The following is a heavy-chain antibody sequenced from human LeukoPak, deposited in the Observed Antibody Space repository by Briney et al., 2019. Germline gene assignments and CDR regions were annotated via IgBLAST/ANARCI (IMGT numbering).Heavy chain of an antibody. CDR1: GFTFSGSA. CDR3: TRSALGYFDY. Sequence: GGSLRLSCAASGFTFSGSAMHWVRQASGKGLEWVGRIRSKANGYATAYAASVKGRFTISRDDSKNTAYLQMNSLKTEDTAVYYCTRSALGYFDYWGQGTLVTVSS. CDR2: IRSKANGYAT. J-gene: IGHJ4*02. D-gene: IGHD3-16*01. V-gene: IGHV3-73*01.